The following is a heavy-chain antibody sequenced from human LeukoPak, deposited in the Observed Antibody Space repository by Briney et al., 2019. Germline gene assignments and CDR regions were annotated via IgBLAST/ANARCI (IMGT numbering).Heavy chain of an antibody. D-gene: IGHD3-3*01. CDR1: VGSISSGGSY. CDR3: ARENTSAGFWSSYPTFFDY. CDR2: IYYSGST. J-gene: IGHJ4*02. V-gene: IGHV4-31*03. Sequence: SETLSLTCTVSVGSISSGGSYWSWIRQHPGKGLEWIGYIYYSGSTYSIPCINSRANISVDTSKNQFSLKLSSVTAADTAVYYCARENTSAGFWSSYPTFFDYWGQGTLITVSS.